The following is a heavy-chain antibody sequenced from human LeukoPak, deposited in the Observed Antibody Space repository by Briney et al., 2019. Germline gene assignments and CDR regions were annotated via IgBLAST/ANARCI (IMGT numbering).Heavy chain of an antibody. D-gene: IGHD5-24*01. CDR1: EYTFTDYY. CDR3: ARGLTINFYYMDV. J-gene: IGHJ6*03. Sequence: ASVKVSCMASEYTFTDYYIHWVRQAPGQGLEWMGWINPNSGGTNYAQKFQGRVTMTGDTSISTAYMELSTLRSDDTAMYYCARGLTINFYYMDVWGKGTTVTVSS. V-gene: IGHV1-2*02. CDR2: INPNSGGT.